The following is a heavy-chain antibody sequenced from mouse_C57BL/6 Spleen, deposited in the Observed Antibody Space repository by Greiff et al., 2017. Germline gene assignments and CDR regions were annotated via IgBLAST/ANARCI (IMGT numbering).Heavy chain of an antibody. Sequence: QVQLQQPGAELVMPGASVKLSCKASGYTFTSYWMHWVKQRPGQGLEWIGEIDPSDSYTNYNQKFKGKSTLTVDKSSSTAYMQLSSLTSEDSAVYYGARYPPSDYWGQGTTLTVSS. J-gene: IGHJ2*01. CDR3: ARYPPSDY. CDR2: IDPSDSYT. V-gene: IGHV1-69*01. CDR1: GYTFTSYW.